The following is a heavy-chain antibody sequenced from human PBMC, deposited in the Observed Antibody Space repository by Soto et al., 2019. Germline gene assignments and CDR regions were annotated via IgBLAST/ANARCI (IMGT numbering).Heavy chain of an antibody. J-gene: IGHJ6*02. V-gene: IGHV4-34*01. CDR2: INHSGST. CDR1: CGSFSGYY. Sequence: SETLSLTCAVYCGSFSGYYWSWIRQPPGKGLEWIGEINHSGSTNYNPSLKSRVTISVDTSKNQFSLKLSSVTAADTAVYYCARAGTYYYYYGMDVWGQGTTVTVS. CDR3: ARAGTYYYYYGMDV.